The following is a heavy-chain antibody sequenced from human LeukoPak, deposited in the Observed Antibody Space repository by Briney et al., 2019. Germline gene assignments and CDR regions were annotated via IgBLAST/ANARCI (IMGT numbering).Heavy chain of an antibody. CDR1: GGSISSGGYS. D-gene: IGHD5-12*01. J-gene: IGHJ4*02. Sequence: PSETLSLTCAVSGGSISSGGYSWSWIRQPPGKGLEWIGYIYHSGSTYYNPSLKSRVTISVDRSKNQFSLKLSSVTAADTAVYYCARGGYSGYDPRGYFDYWGQGTLVTVSS. V-gene: IGHV4-30-2*01. CDR2: IYHSGST. CDR3: ARGGYSGYDPRGYFDY.